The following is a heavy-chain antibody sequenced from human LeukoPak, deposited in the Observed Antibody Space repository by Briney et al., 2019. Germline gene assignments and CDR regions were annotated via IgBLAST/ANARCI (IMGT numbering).Heavy chain of an antibody. V-gene: IGHV1-2*02. CDR3: ARDFYGGNPGFTFDY. D-gene: IGHD4-23*01. CDR1: GYTFTGYY. Sequence: ASVKVSCKASGYTFTGYYMHWVRQAPGQGLEWMGWINPNSGGTNYAQKFQGRVTMTRDTSISTAYMELSRLRSDDTAVYYCARDFYGGNPGFTFDYWGQGTLVTVSS. J-gene: IGHJ4*02. CDR2: INPNSGGT.